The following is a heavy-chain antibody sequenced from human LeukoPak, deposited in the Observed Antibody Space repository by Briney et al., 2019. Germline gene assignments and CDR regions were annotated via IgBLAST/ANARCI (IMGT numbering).Heavy chain of an antibody. V-gene: IGHV4-61*02. Sequence: PSETLSLTCTVSGGSISSGSYYWSWIRQPAGKGLEWIGRIYTSGSTNYNPFLKSRVTISVDTSKNQFSLKLSSVTAADTAVYYCARNQVDYYYMDVWGKGTTVTISS. CDR2: IYTSGST. CDR1: GGSISSGSYY. J-gene: IGHJ6*03. D-gene: IGHD1-14*01. CDR3: ARNQVDYYYMDV.